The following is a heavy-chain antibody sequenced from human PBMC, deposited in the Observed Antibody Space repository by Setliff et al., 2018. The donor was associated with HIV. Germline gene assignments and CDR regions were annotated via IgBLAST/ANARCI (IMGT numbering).Heavy chain of an antibody. CDR1: GYTLTELS. V-gene: IGHV1-24*01. D-gene: IGHD6-19*01. J-gene: IGHJ4*02. CDR2: FDPEDGET. Sequence: EASVKVSCKVSGYTLTELSMHWVRQAPGKGLEWMGGFDPEDGETIYAQKFQGRVTMTEDTSTDAAYMELSSLRSEDTAVYYCATWEIAVAGTGFDYWGQGTLVTVSS. CDR3: ATWEIAVAGTGFDY.